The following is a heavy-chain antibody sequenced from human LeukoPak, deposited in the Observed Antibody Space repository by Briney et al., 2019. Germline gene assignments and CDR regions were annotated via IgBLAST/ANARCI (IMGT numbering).Heavy chain of an antibody. Sequence: PSETLSLTCAVYGGSFSGYYWSWIRQPPGKGLEWIGEINHSGSTNYNPSLKSRVTISVDTSKNQFSLKLSSVTAADTAVYYCARLRFGELLGWGQGTLVTVSS. CDR3: ARLRFGELLG. CDR2: INHSGST. J-gene: IGHJ4*02. CDR1: GGSFSGYY. D-gene: IGHD3-10*01. V-gene: IGHV4-34*01.